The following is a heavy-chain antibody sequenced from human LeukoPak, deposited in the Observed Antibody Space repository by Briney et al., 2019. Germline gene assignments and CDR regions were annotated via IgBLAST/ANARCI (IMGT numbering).Heavy chain of an antibody. CDR1: GGSISSSSYY. CDR2: IYYTGST. CDR3: ARGWGDYFDY. D-gene: IGHD3-16*01. Sequence: SETLSLTCTVSGGSISSSSYYWGWIRQPPGKGLEWIGSIYYTGSTYYNPSLKSRVTISVDTSKDQFSLKLSSVTAADTAVYYCARGWGDYFDYWGQGTLVTVSS. J-gene: IGHJ4*02. V-gene: IGHV4-39*01.